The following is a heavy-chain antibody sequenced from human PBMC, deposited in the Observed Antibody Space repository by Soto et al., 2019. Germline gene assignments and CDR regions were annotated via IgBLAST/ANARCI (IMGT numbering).Heavy chain of an antibody. CDR3: ARSVGQFFDY. CDR1: GGSISSYY. Sequence: SETLSLTCTVSGGSISSYYWSWIRQPQGKGLEWIGYIYYSGSTNYNPSLKSRVTISVDTSKNQFSLKLSSVTAADTAVYYCARSVGQFFDYWGQGTLVTVSS. V-gene: IGHV4-59*01. J-gene: IGHJ4*02. CDR2: IYYSGST.